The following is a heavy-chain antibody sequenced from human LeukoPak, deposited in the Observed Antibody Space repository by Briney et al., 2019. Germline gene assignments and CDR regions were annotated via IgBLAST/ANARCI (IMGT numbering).Heavy chain of an antibody. CDR1: GGTFSSYA. CDR2: IIPIFGTA. J-gene: IGHJ6*03. D-gene: IGHD2-2*01. Sequence: ASVKVSCKASGGTFSSYAISWVRQAPGQGLEWMGGIIPIFGTANYAQKFRGRVTITTDESTSTAYMELSSLRSEDTAVYYCARGGGYCSSTSCYHYYYYYMDVWGKGTTVTVSS. CDR3: ARGGGYCSSTSCYHYYYYYMDV. V-gene: IGHV1-69*05.